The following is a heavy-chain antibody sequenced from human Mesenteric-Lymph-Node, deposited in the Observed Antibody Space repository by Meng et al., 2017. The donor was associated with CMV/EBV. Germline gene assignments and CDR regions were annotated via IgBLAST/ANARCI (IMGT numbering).Heavy chain of an antibody. J-gene: IGHJ4*02. D-gene: IGHD3-3*02. CDR1: GFTFTSYS. Sequence: GESLKISCVVSGFTFTSYSMNWVRQAPGGGLEWISYIDGSANDIHYADSVKGRFTVSRDNARNSLFLQMSSLRAEDSAVYYCVRDGRAGIRGTYRRFGFWGQGTLVTVSS. V-gene: IGHV3-21*05. CDR2: IDGSANDI. CDR3: VRDGRAGIRGTYRRFGF.